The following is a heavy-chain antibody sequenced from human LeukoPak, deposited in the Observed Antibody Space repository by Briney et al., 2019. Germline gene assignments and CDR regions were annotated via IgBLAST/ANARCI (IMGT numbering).Heavy chain of an antibody. D-gene: IGHD3-22*01. CDR2: IYPGDSDT. CDR1: GYSFTNYW. CDR3: ARLPYYDTSGYLDY. J-gene: IGHJ4*02. V-gene: IGHV5-51*01. Sequence: GESLKISCKGSGYSFTNYWIGWVRQMPGKGLEWMGIIYPGDSDTRYSPSFQGQVTISVDKSISTAYLQWSSLKASDTAMYYCARLPYYDTSGYLDYWGQGTLVIVSS.